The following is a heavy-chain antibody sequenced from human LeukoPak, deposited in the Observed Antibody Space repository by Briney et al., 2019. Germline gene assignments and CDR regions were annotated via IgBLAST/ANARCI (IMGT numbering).Heavy chain of an antibody. CDR2: INKGGSYM. Sequence: GGSLRLSCAASGFTFGDYTMNWVRQTPGKGLEWVSAINKGGSYMTYADSVKGRFTVSRDNAKNSLFLQMNNLRVEDTAVYFCAREVLIVVEPAANTIDYWGQGTRVTVSS. D-gene: IGHD2-2*01. CDR1: GFTFGDYT. V-gene: IGHV3-21*01. CDR3: AREVLIVVEPAANTIDY. J-gene: IGHJ4*02.